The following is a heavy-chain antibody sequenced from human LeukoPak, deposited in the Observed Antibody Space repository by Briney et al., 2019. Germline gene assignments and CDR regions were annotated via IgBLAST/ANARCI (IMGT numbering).Heavy chain of an antibody. V-gene: IGHV4-61*02. CDR3: ARAGATVTRDAFDI. CDR2: IYTSGST. CDR1: GGSISSGCYY. Sequence: SQTLSLTCTVSGGSISSGCYYWNWIRQPAGKGLEWIRRIYTSGSTNYNPSLKSRVTISEDTSKDQSSLELSSVTAADTAVYYCARAGATVTRDAFDIWGQGTMVTVSS. D-gene: IGHD4-17*01. J-gene: IGHJ3*02.